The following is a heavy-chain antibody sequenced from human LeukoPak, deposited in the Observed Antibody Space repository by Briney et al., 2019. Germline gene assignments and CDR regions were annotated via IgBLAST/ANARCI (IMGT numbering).Heavy chain of an antibody. CDR1: GFTFDDYT. J-gene: IGHJ4*02. CDR3: AKTYSPTDSSSWYEFGY. Sequence: GGSLRLSCAGSGFTFDDYTMHWVRQAPGKGLEWVSLISWDGGSTYYADSVKGRFTTSRDNSKNSLYLQMNSLRTEDTALYYCAKTYSPTDSSSWYEFGYWGQGTLVTVSS. D-gene: IGHD6-13*01. CDR2: ISWDGGST. V-gene: IGHV3-43*01.